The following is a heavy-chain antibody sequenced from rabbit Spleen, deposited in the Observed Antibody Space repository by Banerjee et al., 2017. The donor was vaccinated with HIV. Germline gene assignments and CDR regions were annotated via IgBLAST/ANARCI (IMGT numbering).Heavy chain of an antibody. J-gene: IGHJ6*01. CDR2: IAGSSSGFT. CDR1: GFSFSNKAV. Sequence: QSLVESGGGLVRPEGSLKLSCTASGFSFSNKAVMCWVRQAPGKGLEWIACIAGSSSGFTYSATWAKGRFTCSKTSSTTVTLQMTSLTVADTATYFCARDTGTSFSTYGMDLWGQGTLVTVS. D-gene: IGHD8-1*01. V-gene: IGHV1S40*01. CDR3: ARDTGTSFSTYGMDL.